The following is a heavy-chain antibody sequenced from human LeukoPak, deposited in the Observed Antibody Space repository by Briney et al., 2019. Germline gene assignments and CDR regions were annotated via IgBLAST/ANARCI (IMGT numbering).Heavy chain of an antibody. V-gene: IGHV3-11*04. CDR3: ATEYYDSGSYYKKYDY. CDR1: GFTFSDYY. Sequence: GGSLRLSCAASGFTFSDYYMSWIRQAPGKGLEWVSYISSSGSTIYYADSVKGRFTISRDNSKNTLYLQMNSLRAEDTAVYYCATEYYDSGSYYKKYDYRGQGTLVTVSS. CDR2: ISSSGSTI. D-gene: IGHD3-10*01. J-gene: IGHJ4*02.